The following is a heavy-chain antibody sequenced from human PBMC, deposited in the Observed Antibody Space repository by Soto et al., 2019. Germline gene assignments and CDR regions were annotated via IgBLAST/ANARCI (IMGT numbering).Heavy chain of an antibody. D-gene: IGHD3-9*01. J-gene: IGHJ5*02. V-gene: IGHV1-2*04. CDR2: INPNSGGT. CDR3: ARAPIDKNYDILTGYYSLDP. Sequence: ASLKVSCNSSGSTFTGYYMHCVRQTPGQGGEWMGWINPNSGGTNYAQKFQGWVTMTRDTSISTAYMELSRLRSDDTAVYYCARAPIDKNYDILTGYYSLDPWGQGTLVTVSS. CDR1: GSTFTGYY.